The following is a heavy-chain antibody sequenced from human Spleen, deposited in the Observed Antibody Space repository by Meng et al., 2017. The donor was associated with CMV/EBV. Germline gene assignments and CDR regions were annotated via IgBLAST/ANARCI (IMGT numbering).Heavy chain of an antibody. J-gene: IGHJ5*02. D-gene: IGHD2-2*01. Sequence: EQRQQWVAGLLKPSETLSLTGAGYGGSFSGYYWSWIRQPPGKGLEWIGEINHSGSTNYNPSLKSRVTISVDTSKNQFSLKLSSVTAADTAVYYCARLPWIVPAARPSWSDPWGQGTLVTVSS. CDR1: GGSFSGYY. CDR3: ARLPWIVPAARPSWSDP. V-gene: IGHV4-34*01. CDR2: INHSGST.